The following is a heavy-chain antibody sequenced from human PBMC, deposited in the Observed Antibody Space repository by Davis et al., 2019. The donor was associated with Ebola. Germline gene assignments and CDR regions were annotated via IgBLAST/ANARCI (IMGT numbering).Heavy chain of an antibody. D-gene: IGHD6-19*01. Sequence: SETLSLTCKTFGGSITRHPYYWVCLRQTPGQGLVWIAYYSYTGDTYYNPSLKTRVTISLDSSKNHFSLKLSSVTAADTAVYYCPYSNGFGFGLWGQGTLVAVS. J-gene: IGHJ4*02. CDR1: GGSITRHPYY. CDR3: PYSNGFGFGL. CDR2: YSYTGDT. V-gene: IGHV4-39*02.